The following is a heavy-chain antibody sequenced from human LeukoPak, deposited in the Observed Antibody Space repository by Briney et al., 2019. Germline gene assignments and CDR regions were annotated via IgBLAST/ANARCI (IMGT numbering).Heavy chain of an antibody. CDR2: INHSGST. V-gene: IGHV4-34*01. CDR1: GGSFSGYY. CDR3: ARPIVVVPAAKGYNWFDP. D-gene: IGHD2-2*01. J-gene: IGHJ5*02. Sequence: SSETLSLTCAVYGGSFSGYYWSWIRQPPGKGLEWIGEINHSGSTNYNPSLKSRVTISVDTSKNQFSLKLSSVTAADTAVYYCARPIVVVPAAKGYNWFDPWGQGTLVTVSS.